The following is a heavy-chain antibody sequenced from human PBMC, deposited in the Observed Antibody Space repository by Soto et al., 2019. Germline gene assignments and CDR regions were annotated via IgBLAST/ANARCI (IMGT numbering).Heavy chain of an antibody. J-gene: IGHJ6*02. CDR2: IYYSGST. CDR1: GGSISNSHYY. CDR3: AKHINYALLNNFGMDV. Sequence: SETLSLTCTGSGGSISNSHYYWGWIRQPPGKGLEWIATIYYSGSTYYNPSLKSRVTISVDTSKSQFSLTLRSVTAKDTHVYYCAKHINYALLNNFGMDVWSQGPTV. D-gene: IGHD3-9*01. V-gene: IGHV4-39*01.